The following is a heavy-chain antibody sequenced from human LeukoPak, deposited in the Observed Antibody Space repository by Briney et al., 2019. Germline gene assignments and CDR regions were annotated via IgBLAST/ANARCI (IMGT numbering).Heavy chain of an antibody. J-gene: IGHJ4*02. V-gene: IGHV4-39*07. CDR3: ARDYSSGWYDY. Sequence: SETLSLTCTVSGDSISSSNCYWGWIRQPPGKGLEWIGSIYFSGGTYYNASLKSRVTISVDTSKNQFSLKLSSVTAADTAVYYCARDYSSGWYDYWGQGTLVTVSS. CDR1: GDSISSSNCY. CDR2: IYFSGGT. D-gene: IGHD6-19*01.